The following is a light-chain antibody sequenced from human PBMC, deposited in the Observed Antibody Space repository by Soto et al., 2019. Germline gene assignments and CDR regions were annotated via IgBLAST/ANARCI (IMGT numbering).Light chain of an antibody. CDR1: QNIGSS. Sequence: DIQMTQSPSTLSASVGDRVTITCRASQNIGSSLAWYQHRPGKAPKLLIFDASDLQTGVPSRFSGSGFGTEFTLTITGLQPDDFATYYCQQHNDYSAVTFGQGTKLEIK. CDR2: DAS. J-gene: IGKJ2*01. CDR3: QQHNDYSAVT. V-gene: IGKV1-5*01.